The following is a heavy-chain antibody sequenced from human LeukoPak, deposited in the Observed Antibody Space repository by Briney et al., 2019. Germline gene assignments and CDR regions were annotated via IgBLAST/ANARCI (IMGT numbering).Heavy chain of an antibody. V-gene: IGHV1-18*01. CDR2: ISAYNGNT. J-gene: IGHJ6*02. CDR1: GYTFTSYG. D-gene: IGHD2-2*01. Sequence: ASVKVSCKAPGYTFTSYGISWVRQAPGQGLEWMGWISAYNGNTNYAQKLQGRVTMTTDTSTSTAYMELRSLRSDDTAVYYCASGSIVVVPAAFGNYYYYDMDVWGQGTTVTVSS. CDR3: ASGSIVVVPAAFGNYYYYDMDV.